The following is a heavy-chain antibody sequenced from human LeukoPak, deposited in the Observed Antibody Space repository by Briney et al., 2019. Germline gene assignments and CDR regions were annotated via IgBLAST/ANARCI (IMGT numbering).Heavy chain of an antibody. D-gene: IGHD3-10*01. Sequence: GGSLRLSCAASGFTFSSYSMNWVRQAPGKGLEWVSSITSSSSYIYYADSMKGRFTISRDNAKNSLYLQMNSLRAEDTAVYYCARAYYYGSGSYGLDYWGQGTLVTVSS. CDR1: GFTFSSYS. V-gene: IGHV3-21*01. CDR3: ARAYYYGSGSYGLDY. J-gene: IGHJ4*02. CDR2: ITSSSSYI.